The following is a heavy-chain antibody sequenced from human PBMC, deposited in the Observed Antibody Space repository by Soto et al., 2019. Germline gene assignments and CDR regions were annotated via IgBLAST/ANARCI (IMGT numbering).Heavy chain of an antibody. CDR2: ISGSGGST. Sequence: HPGGSLRLSCAASGFTFSSYAMSWVRQAPGKGLEWVSAISGSGGSTYYADSVKGRFTISRDNSKNTLYLQMNSLRAEDTAVYYCAKGNWNPEGPYYYYGMDVWGQGTTVTVSS. J-gene: IGHJ6*02. V-gene: IGHV3-23*01. CDR3: AKGNWNPEGPYYYYGMDV. CDR1: GFTFSSYA. D-gene: IGHD1-20*01.